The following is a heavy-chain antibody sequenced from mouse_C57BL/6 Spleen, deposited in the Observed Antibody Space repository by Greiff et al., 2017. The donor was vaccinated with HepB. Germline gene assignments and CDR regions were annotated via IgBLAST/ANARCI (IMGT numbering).Heavy chain of an antibody. J-gene: IGHJ4*01. CDR1: GYAFSSSW. Sequence: VKLQESGPELVKPGASVKISCKASGYAFSSSWMNWVKQRPGKGLEWIGRIYPGDGDTNYNGKFKGKATLTADKSSSTAYMQLSSLTSEDSAVYFCARLESPYYAMDYWGQGTSVTVSS. CDR2: IYPGDGDT. CDR3: ARLESPYYAMDY. V-gene: IGHV1-82*01.